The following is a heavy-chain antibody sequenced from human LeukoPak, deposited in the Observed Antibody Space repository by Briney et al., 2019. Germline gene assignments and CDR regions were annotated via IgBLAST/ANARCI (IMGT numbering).Heavy chain of an antibody. J-gene: IGHJ3*02. D-gene: IGHD3-3*01. CDR2: ISGSGGST. V-gene: IGHV3-23*01. CDR1: GFTFSSYA. Sequence: GGSLRLSCAASGFTFSSYAMSWVRQAPGKGLEWVSAISGSGGSTYYADSVKGRFTISRDNSKNTLYLQMNSLRAEDTAVYYCARTSGGRFLEWLLLGAFDIWGQGTMVTVSS. CDR3: ARTSGGRFLEWLLLGAFDI.